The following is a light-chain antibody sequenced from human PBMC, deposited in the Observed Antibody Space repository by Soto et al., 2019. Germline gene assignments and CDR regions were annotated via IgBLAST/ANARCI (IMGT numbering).Light chain of an antibody. CDR2: MGS. CDR3: MKALQTPRK. CDR1: QGLLHKNGNNY. V-gene: IGKV2-28*01. J-gene: IGKJ1*01. Sequence: DILMGQSPLSRPVTRGEAPSISCSSSQGLLHKNGNNYFNWYLQKAGQSPQLLIYMGSKRASGVPDRFSGSGSGTYFTLKISRVEADDAGVYYCMKALQTPRKFGQGTKGDIK.